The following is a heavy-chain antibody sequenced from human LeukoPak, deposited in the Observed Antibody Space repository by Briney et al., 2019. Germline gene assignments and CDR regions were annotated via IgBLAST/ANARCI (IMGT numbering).Heavy chain of an antibody. CDR2: INHSGGT. Sequence: SETLSLTCAVYGGSFSSYYWSWIRQPPGKGLEWIGEINHSGGTNYNPSLKSRVTISMDTSKNQSSLKLSSVTAADTAVYYCAMNWGTGRTLDYWGQGTLVTVSS. D-gene: IGHD7-27*01. J-gene: IGHJ4*02. V-gene: IGHV4-34*01. CDR3: AMNWGTGRTLDY. CDR1: GGSFSSYY.